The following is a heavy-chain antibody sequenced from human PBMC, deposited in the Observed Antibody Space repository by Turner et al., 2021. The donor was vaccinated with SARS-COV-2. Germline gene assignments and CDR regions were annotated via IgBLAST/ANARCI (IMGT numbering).Heavy chain of an antibody. CDR2: VYYDGSS. D-gene: IGHD2-21*02. CDR3: ASGSGSYSAWYFDY. J-gene: IGHJ4*02. Sequence: QVQLKESGPGLVKPSETLSLTCSVAGGSITSYYWSWIRQAPGKGLEWIGYVYYDGSSNYNPSLKSRVTISVDTSKNQFSLKLTSVTAADTAVYYCASGSGSYSAWYFDYWGQGTLVTVSS. CDR1: GGSITSYY. V-gene: IGHV4-59*01.